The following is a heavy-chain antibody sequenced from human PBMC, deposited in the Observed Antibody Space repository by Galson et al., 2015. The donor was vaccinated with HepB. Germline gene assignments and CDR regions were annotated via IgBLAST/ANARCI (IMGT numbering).Heavy chain of an antibody. CDR3: ARDRVGRPYWYFDL. CDR2: VNAGNGNT. CDR1: GYTFTSYA. D-gene: IGHD3-10*01. J-gene: IGHJ2*01. V-gene: IGHV1-3*01. Sequence: SVKVSCKASGYTFTSYAMHWVRQAPGQRLEWMGWVNAGNGNTKYSQKFQGRVTITRDTSASTAYMELSSLRSEDTAVYYCARDRVGRPYWYFDLWGRGTLVTVSS.